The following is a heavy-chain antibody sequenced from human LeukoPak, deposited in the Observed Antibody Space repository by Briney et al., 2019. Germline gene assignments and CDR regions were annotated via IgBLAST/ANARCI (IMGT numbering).Heavy chain of an antibody. D-gene: IGHD5-12*01. V-gene: IGHV3-21*01. CDR1: GLTFSSYS. Sequence: GGSLRLSCAASGLTFSSYSMNWVRQAPGKGLEWVSSISSSSSYIYYADSVKGRFTISRDNAKNSLYLQMNSLRAEDTAVYYCARDVAVRGFYYYYGMDVWGQGTTVTVSS. CDR3: ARDVAVRGFYYYYGMDV. J-gene: IGHJ6*02. CDR2: ISSSSSYI.